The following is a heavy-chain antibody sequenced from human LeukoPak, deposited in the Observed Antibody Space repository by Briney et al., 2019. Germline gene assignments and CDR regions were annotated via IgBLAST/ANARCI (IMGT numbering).Heavy chain of an antibody. CDR2: IIPILGIA. Sequence: ASVKVSCKASGGTFSSYAISWVRQAPGQGLEWMGRIIPILGIANYAQKFQGRVTITADKSTSTAYMELSSLRSEDTAVHYCASLLNYYDSSGYKSLDYWGQGTLVTVSS. V-gene: IGHV1-69*04. J-gene: IGHJ4*02. D-gene: IGHD3-22*01. CDR3: ASLLNYYDSSGYKSLDY. CDR1: GGTFSSYA.